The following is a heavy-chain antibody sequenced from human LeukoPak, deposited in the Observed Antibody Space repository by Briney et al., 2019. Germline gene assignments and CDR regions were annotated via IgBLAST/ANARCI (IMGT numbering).Heavy chain of an antibody. CDR3: AREDTAMVLYYFDY. CDR1: GFTFSDYY. D-gene: IGHD5-18*01. V-gene: IGHV3-11*01. J-gene: IGHJ4*02. Sequence: GGSLRLSRAASGFTFSDYYMSWIRQAPGKGLEWVSYISSSGSTIYYADSVKGRFTISRDNAKNSLYPQMNSLRAEDTAMYFCAREDTAMVLYYFDYWGQGTLVTVSS. CDR2: ISSSGSTI.